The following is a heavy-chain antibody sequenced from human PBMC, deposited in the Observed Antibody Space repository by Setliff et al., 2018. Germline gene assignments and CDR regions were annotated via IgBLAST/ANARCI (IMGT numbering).Heavy chain of an antibody. D-gene: IGHD1-26*01. CDR2: ISPSGST. CDR3: ARSPSSGAYWNPRPFYSDY. Sequence: SETLSLTCSVSGASITSGGFYWTWIRQPAGKGLEWIGHISPSGSTTYNPSVKGRVTISLDTSKNHFSLKLDSVTAADTALYYCARSPSSGAYWNPRPFYSDYWARGTLVTVS. V-gene: IGHV4-61*09. CDR1: GASITSGGFY. J-gene: IGHJ4*02.